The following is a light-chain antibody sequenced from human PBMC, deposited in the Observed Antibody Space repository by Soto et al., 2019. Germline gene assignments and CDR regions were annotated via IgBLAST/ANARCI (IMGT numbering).Light chain of an antibody. V-gene: IGKV3-20*01. J-gene: IGKJ1*01. CDR2: GAS. CDR1: QSVNSNY. CDR3: QQYDSSPRT. Sequence: EIVLTQSPGTLSLSPGERATISCRASQSVNSNYLAWYQQKPGQGPRLLMYGASSRATGIPDRFSGSGSGTDFTLTISRLEPEDFAVYYCQQYDSSPRTFGQGTKVEIK.